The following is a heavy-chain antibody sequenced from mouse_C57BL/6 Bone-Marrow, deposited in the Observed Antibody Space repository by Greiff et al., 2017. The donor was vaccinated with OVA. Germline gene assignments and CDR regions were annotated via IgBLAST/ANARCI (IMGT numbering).Heavy chain of an antibody. CDR2: IDPENGDT. V-gene: IGHV14-4*01. D-gene: IGHD1-1*02. CDR1: GFNIKDDY. Sequence: VQLQQSGAELVRPGASVKLSCTASGFNIKDDYMHWVKQRPEQGLEWIGWIDPENGDTEYASKFQGKATITADTPSNTAYLQLSSRTSEDTAVYYCTTWCYFDYWGQGTTLTVSS. J-gene: IGHJ2*01. CDR3: TTWCYFDY.